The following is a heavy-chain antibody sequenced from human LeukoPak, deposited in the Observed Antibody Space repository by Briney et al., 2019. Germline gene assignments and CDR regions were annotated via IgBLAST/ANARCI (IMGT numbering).Heavy chain of an antibody. Sequence: PSETLSLTCTVSGGPISDYYWTWIRQPPGKGLEWIGYIYYSGSANYNPSLKSRVTISVDTSKNQFSLKLRSVTAADTAVYYCARYLDTAMVRAGYFDYWGQGTLVTVSS. CDR2: IYYSGSA. D-gene: IGHD5-18*01. CDR1: GGPISDYY. V-gene: IGHV4-59*01. CDR3: ARYLDTAMVRAGYFDY. J-gene: IGHJ4*02.